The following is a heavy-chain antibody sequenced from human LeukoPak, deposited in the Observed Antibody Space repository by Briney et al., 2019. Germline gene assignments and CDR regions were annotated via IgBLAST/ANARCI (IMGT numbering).Heavy chain of an antibody. J-gene: IGHJ3*02. CDR3: ARRNDFHI. CDR2: ISYSGST. CDR1: GGSISTYY. V-gene: IGHV4-59*08. Sequence: PSETLSLTCTVSGGSISTYYWTWIRQPPGKGLEWIGYISYSGSTNYKPSLKSRVTISADTSKNQISLKLTSVTAADTAIYYCARRNDFHIWGQGTMVTVSS.